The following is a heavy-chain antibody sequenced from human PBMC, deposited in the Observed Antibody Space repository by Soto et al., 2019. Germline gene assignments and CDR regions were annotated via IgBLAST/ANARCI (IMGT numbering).Heavy chain of an antibody. CDR2: IIPIFGTA. D-gene: IGHD1-26*01. V-gene: IGHV1-69*01. J-gene: IGHJ4*02. CDR1: GGTFSSYS. CDR3: ARDGGRHSGGIDY. Sequence: QVQLVQSGAEVKKPGSSVKVSCKASGGTFSSYSINWVRQAPGQGLEWMGEIIPIFGTANYAQKFQGRVTITADEATSAAYMELSSLRSEDTAVYYCARDGGRHSGGIDYWGQGTLVTVSS.